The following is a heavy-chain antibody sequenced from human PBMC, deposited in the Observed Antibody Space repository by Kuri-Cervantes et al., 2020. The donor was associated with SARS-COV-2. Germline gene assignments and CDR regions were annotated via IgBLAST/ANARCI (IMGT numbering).Heavy chain of an antibody. Sequence: GSLRLSCTVSGGSISSSSYYWGWIRQPPGKGLEWIGSIYYSGSTYYNPSLKSRVTISVDTSKKQFSLQLSSVTAADTAVYYCARDLNYFDTSGQVGYWGQGTLVTVSS. CDR2: IYYSGST. J-gene: IGHJ4*02. CDR1: GGSISSSSYY. D-gene: IGHD3-22*01. CDR3: ARDLNYFDTSGQVGY. V-gene: IGHV4-39*07.